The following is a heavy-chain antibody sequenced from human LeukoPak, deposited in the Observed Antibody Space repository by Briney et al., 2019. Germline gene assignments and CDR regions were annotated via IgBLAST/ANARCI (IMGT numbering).Heavy chain of an antibody. CDR1: GGSVSSGSYY. CDR2: IHYSGST. J-gene: IGHJ4*02. V-gene: IGHV4-61*01. D-gene: IGHD3-22*01. Sequence: SETLSLTCTVSGGSVSSGSYYWSWIRQPPGKGLEWIGYIHYSGSTNYNPSLKSRVTISVDTSKNQFSLKLSSVTAADTAVYYCARGRWNYDSSGYYTPRSNYFDYWGQGTLVTVSS. CDR3: ARGRWNYDSSGYYTPRSNYFDY.